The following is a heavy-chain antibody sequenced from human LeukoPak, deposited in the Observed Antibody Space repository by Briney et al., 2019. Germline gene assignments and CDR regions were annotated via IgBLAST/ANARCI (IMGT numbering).Heavy chain of an antibody. J-gene: IGHJ5*02. D-gene: IGHD3-22*01. CDR3: ATKETYYYDSSGYYSS. Sequence: SETLSLTCTVSGGSISSSSYYWGWICQPPGKGLEWIGYIYYSGSTYYNPSLKSRVTISVDTSKNQFSLKLSSVTAADTAVYYCATKETYYYDSSGYYSSWGQGTLVTVSS. CDR1: GGSISSSSYY. V-gene: IGHV4-31*03. CDR2: IYYSGST.